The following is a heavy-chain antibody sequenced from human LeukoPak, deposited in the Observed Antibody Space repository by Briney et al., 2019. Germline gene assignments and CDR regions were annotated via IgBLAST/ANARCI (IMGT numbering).Heavy chain of an antibody. CDR3: ARLQKMATMPMNWFDP. D-gene: IGHD5-12*01. Sequence: SETLSLTCAVYGGSFSGYYWSWIRQPPGKGLEWIGEINHSGSTNYNPSLKSRVTISVDTSKNQFSLKLSSVTAADTAVYYCARLQKMATMPMNWFDPWGQGTLVTVSS. CDR1: GGSFSGYY. J-gene: IGHJ5*02. CDR2: INHSGST. V-gene: IGHV4-34*01.